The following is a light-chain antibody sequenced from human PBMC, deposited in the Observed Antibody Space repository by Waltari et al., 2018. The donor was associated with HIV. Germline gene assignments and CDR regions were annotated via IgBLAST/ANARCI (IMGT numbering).Light chain of an antibody. CDR2: EVS. V-gene: IGLV2-8*01. CDR1: SSDVGGYKY. CDR3: SSYAGSNNLV. J-gene: IGLJ1*01. Sequence: QSALTQPPSASGSPGQSVTISCTGTSSDVGGYKYVSWYQQHPGKAPKLMIYEVSKRPSGVPARFSGSKSGNTASLTVSGLQAEDEADYYCSSYAGSNNLVFGTGTKVTVL.